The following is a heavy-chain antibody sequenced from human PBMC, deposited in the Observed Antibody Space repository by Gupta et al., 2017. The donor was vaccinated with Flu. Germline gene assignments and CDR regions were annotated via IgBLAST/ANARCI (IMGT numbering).Heavy chain of an antibody. D-gene: IGHD5-18*01. J-gene: IGHJ6*02. CDR3: ASDRLIGYSNYYYGMDV. CDR2: IIPIFGTA. V-gene: IGHV1-69*06. Sequence: ISWGRQAPGQGLEWMGGIIPIFGTANYEKKFQGRVTITADKSTSTAYMELSSLRSEDTAVDYCASDRLIGYSNYYYGMDVGGQGTTVTVSS.